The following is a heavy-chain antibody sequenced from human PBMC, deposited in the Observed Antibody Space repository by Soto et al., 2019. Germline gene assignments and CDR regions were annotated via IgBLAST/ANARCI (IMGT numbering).Heavy chain of an antibody. J-gene: IGHJ5*02. CDR1: DYSINNGFF. V-gene: IGHV4-38-2*02. D-gene: IGHD3-16*01. CDR2: IFHTGDT. CDR3: ARDTNSLDP. Sequence: KSSETLSLTCSVSDYSINNGFFWGWIRQPPGKGLEWIGSIFHTGDTYYNPSLKSRITMSVDTSRNQFSLKLTSLTAADTAVYYCARDTNSLDPWGQGTLVTVSS.